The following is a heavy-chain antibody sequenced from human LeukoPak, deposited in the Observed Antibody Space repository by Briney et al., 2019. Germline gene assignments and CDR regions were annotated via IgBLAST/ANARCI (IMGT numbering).Heavy chain of an antibody. CDR1: GFTFSNYG. J-gene: IGHJ4*02. CDR3: ARGYNYAYDY. Sequence: PGGSLRLSCAASGFTFSNYGMNWVRQAPGKGLEWVSIITSGVGITYYADSVKGRFTISRDNGKNTLYLQVNSLRAEDTAVYYCARGYNYAYDYWGQGTLVTVSS. D-gene: IGHD5-18*01. V-gene: IGHV3-23*01. CDR2: ITSGVGIT.